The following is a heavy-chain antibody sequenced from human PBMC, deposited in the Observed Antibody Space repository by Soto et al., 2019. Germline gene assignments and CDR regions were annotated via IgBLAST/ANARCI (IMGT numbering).Heavy chain of an antibody. J-gene: IGHJ6*02. Sequence: SETLSLTCAVYGGSFSGYYWSWIRQPPGKGLEWIGEINHSGSTNYNPSLKSRVTISVDTSKNQFSLKVSSVTAADTAVYDCARRQRGRYYGMDVWGQGTTVTVSS. D-gene: IGHD6-25*01. V-gene: IGHV4-34*01. CDR2: INHSGST. CDR1: GGSFSGYY. CDR3: ARRQRGRYYGMDV.